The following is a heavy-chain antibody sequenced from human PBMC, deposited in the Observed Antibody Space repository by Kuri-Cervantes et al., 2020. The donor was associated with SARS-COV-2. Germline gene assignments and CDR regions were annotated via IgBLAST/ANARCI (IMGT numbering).Heavy chain of an antibody. J-gene: IGHJ4*02. D-gene: IGHD3-3*01. Sequence: GGSLRLSCEVSGFLFSASAIHWVRQGSGKGLEWVGRVRGKANNYATAYAASVKGRFTISRDDSKNMAYLQMNSLKTEDTAVYYCTRDAFWSGYYGYWGQGTLVTVSS. V-gene: IGHV3-73*01. CDR2: VRGKANNYAT. CDR1: GFLFSASA. CDR3: TRDAFWSGYYGY.